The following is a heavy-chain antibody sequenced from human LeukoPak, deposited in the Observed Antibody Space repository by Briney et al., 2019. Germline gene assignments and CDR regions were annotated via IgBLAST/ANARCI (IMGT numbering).Heavy chain of an antibody. V-gene: IGHV1-2*02. D-gene: IGHD2-2*01. CDR1: GYTFTGYY. J-gene: IGHJ5*02. CDR3: ARRRYCSSTSCYLGDGWFDP. CDR2: INPNSGGT. Sequence: ASVKVSCKASGYTFTGYYMHWVRQAPGQGLEWVGWINPNSGGTNYAQKFQGRVTMTRDTSISTAYMELSRLRSDDTAVYYCARRRYCSSTSCYLGDGWFDPWGQGTLVTVSS.